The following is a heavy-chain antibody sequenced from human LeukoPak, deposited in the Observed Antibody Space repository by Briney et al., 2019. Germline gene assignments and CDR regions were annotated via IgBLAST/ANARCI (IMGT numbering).Heavy chain of an antibody. CDR1: GFTVSSNY. J-gene: IGHJ4*02. CDR2: IYSSGST. V-gene: IGHV3-66*01. CDR3: ARSYGDPLFDY. Sequence: GGSLRLSCVGSGFTVSSNYMSWVRQAPGKGLEWVSVIYSSGSTFHADSVKGRFSISRDTSKNTLYLQMKSLRAEDTAVYYCARSYGDPLFDYWGQGTLVTASA. D-gene: IGHD4-17*01.